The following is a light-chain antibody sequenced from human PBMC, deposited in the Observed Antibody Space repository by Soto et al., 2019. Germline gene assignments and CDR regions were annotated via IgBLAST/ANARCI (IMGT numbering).Light chain of an antibody. J-gene: IGKJ1*01. CDR2: GAS. CDR3: QQYNNWPRT. Sequence: EIVMTQSPATLSVSPGERATLSCRASQSLTSNLAWYQQKPGQPPRLIIYGASSRATGIPARFSGSGSGTEFTLTISSLQSEDFAVYYCQQYNNWPRTFGQGTKVEI. V-gene: IGKV3-15*01. CDR1: QSLTSN.